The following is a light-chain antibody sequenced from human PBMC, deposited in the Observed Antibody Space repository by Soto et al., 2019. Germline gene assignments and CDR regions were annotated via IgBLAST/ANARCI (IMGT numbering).Light chain of an antibody. Sequence: QSVLTQPPSASGTPGQRVTISCSGSSSNIGSDYVYWYQQFPGTAPKLLIYRNNQRPPGVPDRFSGSKSGTSASLAISGLRSEDEADYYCAAWDDSLSGYVFGTGTKVTVL. CDR3: AAWDDSLSGYV. CDR1: SSNIGSDY. V-gene: IGLV1-47*01. J-gene: IGLJ1*01. CDR2: RNN.